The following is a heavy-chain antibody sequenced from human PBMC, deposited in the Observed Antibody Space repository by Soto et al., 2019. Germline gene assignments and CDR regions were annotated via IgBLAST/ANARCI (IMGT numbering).Heavy chain of an antibody. D-gene: IGHD3-3*01. CDR1: GFTFSSYS. Sequence: GGSLRLSCAASGFTFSSYSMNWVRQAPGKGLEWVSYISSSSSTIYYADSVKGRFTISRDNAKNSLYLQMNSLRAEDTAVYYYASKDYDFWSGSYMDVWGKGTTVTVSS. CDR3: ASKDYDFWSGSYMDV. CDR2: ISSSSSTI. V-gene: IGHV3-48*01. J-gene: IGHJ6*03.